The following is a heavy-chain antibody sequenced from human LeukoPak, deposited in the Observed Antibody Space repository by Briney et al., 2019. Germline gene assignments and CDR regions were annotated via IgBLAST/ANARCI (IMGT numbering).Heavy chain of an antibody. J-gene: IGHJ5*02. CDR2: LHHSGGI. Sequence: SETLSLTCNVSSGSFKSRNYFWGWIRQPPGKGLEWIGNLHHSGGIYYNPSLKSRVTISVDTSKNQFSLKLSSVTAADTAVYYCASVHMDSSGYYHREVWFDPWGQGTLVTVSS. V-gene: IGHV4-39*07. D-gene: IGHD3-22*01. CDR1: SGSFKSRNYF. CDR3: ASVHMDSSGYYHREVWFDP.